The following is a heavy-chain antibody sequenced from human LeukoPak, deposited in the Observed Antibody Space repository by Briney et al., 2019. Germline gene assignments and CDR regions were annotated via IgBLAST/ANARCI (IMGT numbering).Heavy chain of an antibody. J-gene: IGHJ4*02. Sequence: PGRSLRLSCAASGFTFSNFGMHWVRQAPGKGLEYVSSISGNGGSTYYADSVNGRFTISRDNSKNQVYLQMSSLRDDDTAFYYCVKGGLYSGDYYGHWGQGTLVTVSS. CDR1: GFTFSNFG. CDR3: VKGGLYSGDYYGH. V-gene: IGHV3-64D*06. D-gene: IGHD1-26*01. CDR2: ISGNGGST.